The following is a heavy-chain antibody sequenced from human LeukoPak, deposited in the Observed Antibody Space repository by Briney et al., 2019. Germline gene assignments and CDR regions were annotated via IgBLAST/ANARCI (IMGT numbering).Heavy chain of an antibody. V-gene: IGHV3-23*01. CDR3: AKADRYDPWAPMDV. D-gene: IGHD5-12*01. CDR2: ISGSGGSA. CDR1: GFAFSSFA. Sequence: GGSLRLSCAASGFAFSSFAMTWVRQAPGKGPEWVSAISGSGGSAYYADSMKGRFTISRDNSKNTLYLQMNSLRAEDAAVYYCAKADRYDPWAPMDVWGQGTTVTVSS. J-gene: IGHJ6*02.